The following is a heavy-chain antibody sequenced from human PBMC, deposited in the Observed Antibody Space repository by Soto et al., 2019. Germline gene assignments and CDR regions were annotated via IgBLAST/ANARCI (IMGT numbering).Heavy chain of an antibody. Sequence: PGESLKISCKGSGYSFTSYWIGWVRQMPVKGLEWMGIIYPGDSDTRYSPSFQGQVTISADKSISTAYLQWSSLKASDTAMYYCARQGGSSWYGYYFDYWGKGTLVTVSS. CDR3: ARQGGSSWYGYYFDY. V-gene: IGHV5-51*01. CDR1: GYSFTSYW. J-gene: IGHJ4*02. D-gene: IGHD6-13*01. CDR2: IYPGDSDT.